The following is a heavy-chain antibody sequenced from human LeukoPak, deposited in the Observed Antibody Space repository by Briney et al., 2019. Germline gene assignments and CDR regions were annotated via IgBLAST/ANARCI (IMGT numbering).Heavy chain of an antibody. CDR2: ISGSGGST. CDR3: AKGLAVAGHFDY. D-gene: IGHD6-19*01. V-gene: IGHV3-23*01. CDR1: GFTFSSHA. Sequence: GESLKISCKTSGFTFSSHAMSWFRQAPGKGLEWVSAISGSGGSTYYADSVKGRFTISRDKSKNTLYLQMNSLRAEDTAVYYCAKGLAVAGHFDYWGQGTLVTVSS. J-gene: IGHJ4*02.